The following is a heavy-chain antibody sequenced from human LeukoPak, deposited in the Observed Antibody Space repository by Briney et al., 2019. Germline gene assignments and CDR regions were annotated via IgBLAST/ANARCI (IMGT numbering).Heavy chain of an antibody. CDR3: VKVVRDYIDY. V-gene: IGHV3-23*01. J-gene: IGHJ4*02. Sequence: PGGSLRLSCAASGFAFSSFSMCWVRQTPGKGLEWVSVITGSGDSTSYADPVRGRFTISRDNSKNTVYLQMNSLTAEDTAIYCCVKVVRDYIDYWGQGTLVTVSS. D-gene: IGHD3-10*01. CDR2: ITGSGDST. CDR1: GFAFSSFS.